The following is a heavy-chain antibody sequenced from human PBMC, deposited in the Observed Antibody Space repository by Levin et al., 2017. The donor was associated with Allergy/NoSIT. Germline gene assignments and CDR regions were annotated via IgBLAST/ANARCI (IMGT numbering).Heavy chain of an antibody. J-gene: IGHJ3*02. V-gene: IGHV3-11*05. Sequence: GGSLRLSCAASGFTFSDYYMSWIRQAPGKGLEWISYISTKSSYIYYADSVKGRFTISRDNAKNSLYLQMNSLGAEDTAVYYCARDHTSSWYEVRTFDAVDMWGQGTLVTVSS. CDR3: ARDHTSSWYEVRTFDAVDM. D-gene: IGHD6-13*01. CDR1: GFTFSDYY. CDR2: ISTKSSYI.